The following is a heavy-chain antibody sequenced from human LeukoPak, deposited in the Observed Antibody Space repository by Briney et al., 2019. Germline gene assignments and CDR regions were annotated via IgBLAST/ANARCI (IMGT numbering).Heavy chain of an antibody. CDR1: GGSFSGYY. Sequence: SETLSLTCAVYGGSFSGYYWSWIRQPPGKGLEWIGEINHSGSTNYNPSPKSRVTISVDTSKNQFSLKLSSVTAADTAVYYCARGRAILGYFDYWGQGTLVTVSS. D-gene: IGHD2-15*01. CDR2: INHSGST. J-gene: IGHJ4*02. V-gene: IGHV4-34*01. CDR3: ARGRAILGYFDY.